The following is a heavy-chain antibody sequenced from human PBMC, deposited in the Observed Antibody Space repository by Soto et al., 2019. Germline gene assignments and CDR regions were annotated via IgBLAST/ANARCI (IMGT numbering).Heavy chain of an antibody. J-gene: IGHJ4*02. CDR2: IIPILGIA. V-gene: IGHV1-69*02. CDR3: ARVTHYGDYEFDY. CDR1: GGTFSSYT. Sequence: ASVKVSWKASGGTFSSYTISWVRQAPGQGLEWMGRIIPILGIANYAQKFQGRVTITADKSTSTAYMELSSLRSEGTALYYCARVTHYGDYEFDYWGQGTLVTVSS. D-gene: IGHD4-17*01.